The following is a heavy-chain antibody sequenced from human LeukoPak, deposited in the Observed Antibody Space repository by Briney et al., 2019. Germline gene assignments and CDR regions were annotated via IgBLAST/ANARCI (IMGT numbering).Heavy chain of an antibody. CDR1: ADSISSTSYY. CDR2: IYYSGST. J-gene: IGHJ5*02. V-gene: IGHV4-61*05. CDR3: ARHRTPSIYDSSDTYNWFDP. Sequence: PSETLSLTCTVSADSISSTSYYWSWIRQPPGKGLEWIGYIYYSGSTNYNPSLKSRVTISVDTSKNQFSLKLSSVSAADTAVYYCARHRTPSIYDSSDTYNWFDPWGQGTLVTVSS. D-gene: IGHD3-22*01.